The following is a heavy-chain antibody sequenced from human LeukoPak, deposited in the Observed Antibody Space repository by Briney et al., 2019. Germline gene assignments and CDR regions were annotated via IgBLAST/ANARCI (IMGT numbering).Heavy chain of an antibody. D-gene: IGHD3-10*01. Sequence: GGSLRLSCAASGFTLSDYHMSWVRQAPGKGLEWVSNIKQDGSKKYYVDYVKGRFTISSDNAKDTLYLQMTSLRAEDTAVYYCASVFLWFGEQNDYWGQGTLVTVSS. J-gene: IGHJ4*02. CDR3: ASVFLWFGEQNDY. CDR2: IKQDGSKK. V-gene: IGHV3-7*01. CDR1: GFTLSDYH.